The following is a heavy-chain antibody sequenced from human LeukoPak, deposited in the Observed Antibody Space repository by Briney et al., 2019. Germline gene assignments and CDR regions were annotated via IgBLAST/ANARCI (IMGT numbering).Heavy chain of an antibody. Sequence: GGSLRLSCAASGFTFSSYAMSWVRQAPGKGLEWVSAISGSGGSTYYADSVKGRFTISRDNSKNTLYPQMNSLRAEDTAVYYCAKERGYYDSSGYYLSGGQGTLVTVSS. CDR3: AKERGYYDSSGYYLS. D-gene: IGHD3-22*01. CDR1: GFTFSSYA. J-gene: IGHJ4*02. V-gene: IGHV3-23*01. CDR2: ISGSGGST.